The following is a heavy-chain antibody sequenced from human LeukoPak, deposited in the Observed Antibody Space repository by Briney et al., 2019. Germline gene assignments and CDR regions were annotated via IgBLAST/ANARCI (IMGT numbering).Heavy chain of an antibody. Sequence: ASVTVSCMASGYTFTGYYMHWVRQAPGQGGEGVGWINPNSGGTNYAQTLQGRVTLTRETSSNAAYMEPNRQRSDGAAVYYCARQETGLRGGNWFHPWGQGTLVTVSS. D-gene: IGHD1-1*01. J-gene: IGHJ5*02. V-gene: IGHV1-2*02. CDR1: GYTFTGYY. CDR3: ARQETGLRGGNWFHP. CDR2: INPNSGGT.